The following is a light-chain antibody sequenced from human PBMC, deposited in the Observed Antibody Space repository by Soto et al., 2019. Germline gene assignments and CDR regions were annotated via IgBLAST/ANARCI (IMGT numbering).Light chain of an antibody. Sequence: EIVLTQFPGTLSLSPGDRATLSCRASQSVSSSSLAWYQQKPGQALRLLIYGASSRATGIPDRFSGSGSVTDYTLTISRLEPEDFAVYYCQQYGGSPEWTFGQGTKVEIK. CDR2: GAS. V-gene: IGKV3-20*01. J-gene: IGKJ1*01. CDR3: QQYGGSPEWT. CDR1: QSVSSSS.